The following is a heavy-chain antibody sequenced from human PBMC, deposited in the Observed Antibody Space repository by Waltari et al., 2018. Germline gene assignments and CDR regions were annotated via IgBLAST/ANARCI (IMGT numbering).Heavy chain of an antibody. Sequence: EVHLVESGGGLVQPGGSLTLSCASSGFDFNTYSMNWVRQAPGKGLEWLSYISSSSQTTYYADSVRGRFTISRDNAQNSLYLHMNSLRPEDTAVYYCARDEVVVAGVPHDYWGQGTLVTVSS. CDR1: GFDFNTYS. CDR2: ISSSSQTT. CDR3: ARDEVVVAGVPHDY. D-gene: IGHD2-15*01. J-gene: IGHJ4*02. V-gene: IGHV3-48*04.